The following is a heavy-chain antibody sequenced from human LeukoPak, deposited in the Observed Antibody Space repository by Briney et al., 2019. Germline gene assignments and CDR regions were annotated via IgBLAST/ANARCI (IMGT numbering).Heavy chain of an antibody. J-gene: IGHJ4*02. Sequence: PGGSLRLSCAASGFTVSSNYMSWVRQAPGKGLEWVSVIYSGGSTYYADSVKGRFTISRDNSKNTLYLQMNSLRAEDTAVYYCARGEQYCSSTSCCAYWGQGTLVTVSS. CDR3: ARGEQYCSSTSCCAY. CDR2: IYSGGST. V-gene: IGHV3-53*05. D-gene: IGHD2-2*01. CDR1: GFTVSSNY.